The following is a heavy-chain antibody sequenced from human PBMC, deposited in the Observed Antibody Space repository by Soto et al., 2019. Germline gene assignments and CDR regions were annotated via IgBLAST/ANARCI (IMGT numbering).Heavy chain of an antibody. CDR3: AGMTIVPLYFDH. CDR1: EFKFRGHA. D-gene: IGHD3-16*02. Sequence: GVSQVLSCAASEFKFRGHAGSWVSHAQGKGLEWVSAISGSGGSTYYADSVKGRFTISRDNAKNSLYLEMNNLRGEDTAVYYCAGMTIVPLYFDHWGQGTLVSVSS. J-gene: IGHJ4*02. CDR2: ISGSGGST. V-gene: IGHV3-23*01.